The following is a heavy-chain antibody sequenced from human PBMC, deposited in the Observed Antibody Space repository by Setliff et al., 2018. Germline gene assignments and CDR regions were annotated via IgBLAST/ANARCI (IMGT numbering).Heavy chain of an antibody. CDR1: GYTFTNYY. CDR2: INPSGGRL. J-gene: IGHJ3*02. D-gene: IGHD3-9*01. Sequence: ASVKVSCKASGYTFTNYYIHWVRRTPGQGLEWMGIINPSGGRLSYAEKFQDRVTMTRDTSTNTVYMDLSSLRDDDTAVYYCAREVSTGENSGCDIWGQGTVVTVSS. V-gene: IGHV1-46*01. CDR3: AREVSTGENSGCDI.